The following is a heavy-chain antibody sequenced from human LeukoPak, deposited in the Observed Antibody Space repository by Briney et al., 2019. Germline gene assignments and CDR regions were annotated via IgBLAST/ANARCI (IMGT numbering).Heavy chain of an antibody. Sequence: VKPSETLSLTCTVSDGAITGYYWGWIRQPPGKGLDWIGHLRYGGSTNYNPSLKSRVTISVDTSKNHFSLKLSSVTAADTAVYYCAREYSTSWTYYFDYWGQGALVTVSS. CDR3: AREYSTSWTYYFDY. CDR1: DGAITGYY. CDR2: LRYGGST. D-gene: IGHD6-13*01. J-gene: IGHJ4*02. V-gene: IGHV4-59*01.